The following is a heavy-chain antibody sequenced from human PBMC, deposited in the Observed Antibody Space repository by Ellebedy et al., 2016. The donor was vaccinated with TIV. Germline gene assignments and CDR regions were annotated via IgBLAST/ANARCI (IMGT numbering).Heavy chain of an antibody. D-gene: IGHD2-21*02. CDR2: IYYSGST. Sequence: SETLSLTCTVSGGSISGYYWSWIRQPPGKGLEWIGYIYYSGSTNYNPSLKSRVTISVDTSKNQFSLRLISVTAADTAVYYCAREVKGGRLRVYYFDYWGQGTLVTVSS. J-gene: IGHJ4*02. CDR3: AREVKGGRLRVYYFDY. V-gene: IGHV4-59*12. CDR1: GGSISGYY.